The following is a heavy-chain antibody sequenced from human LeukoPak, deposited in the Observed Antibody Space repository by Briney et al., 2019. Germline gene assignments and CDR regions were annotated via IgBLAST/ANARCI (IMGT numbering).Heavy chain of an antibody. V-gene: IGHV1-18*01. Sequence: ASVKVSCKASGYTFTSYGISWVRQAPGQGLEWMGWISAYNGNTNYAQKLQGRVTMTTDTSTSTAYMELRSLRSDDTAVYYCARVNYYDSSGHYYSPYFDYWGQGTLVTVSS. CDR2: ISAYNGNT. CDR3: ARVNYYDSSGHYYSPYFDY. CDR1: GYTFTSYG. J-gene: IGHJ4*02. D-gene: IGHD3-22*01.